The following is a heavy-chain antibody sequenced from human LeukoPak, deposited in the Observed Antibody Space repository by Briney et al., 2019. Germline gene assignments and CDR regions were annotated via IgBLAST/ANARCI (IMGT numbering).Heavy chain of an antibody. CDR3: ARVEGGSGELWGYYFDY. CDR2: IYHSGST. D-gene: IGHD3-10*01. CDR1: GYSISSGYY. Sequence: SETLSLTCAVSGYSISSGYYWGWIRQPPGKGLEWIGSIYHSGSTYYNPSLKSRVTISVDTSKDQFSLKLSSVTAADTAVYYCARVEGGSGELWGYYFDYWGQGTLVTVSS. V-gene: IGHV4-38-2*01. J-gene: IGHJ4*02.